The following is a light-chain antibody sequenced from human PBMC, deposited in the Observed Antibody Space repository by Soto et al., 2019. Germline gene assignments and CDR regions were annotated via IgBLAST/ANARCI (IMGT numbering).Light chain of an antibody. J-gene: IGLJ2*01. V-gene: IGLV1-40*01. CDR3: QSYDSSLSGSKVV. CDR2: GNS. Sequence: QSVLTQPPSVSGAPGQRVTISCTGSSSNIGAGYDVHWYQQPPGTAPKLLIFGNSNRPSGVPDRFSGSKSGTSVSLAITGLQAEDEADYYCQSYDSSLSGSKVVFGGGTKLTVL. CDR1: SSNIGAGYD.